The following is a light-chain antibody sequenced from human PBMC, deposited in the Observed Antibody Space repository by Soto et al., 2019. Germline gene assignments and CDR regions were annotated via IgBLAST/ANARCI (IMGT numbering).Light chain of an antibody. CDR1: QSIGSW. CDR2: DAS. CDR3: QQYFSYST. J-gene: IGKJ2*01. V-gene: IGKV1-5*01. Sequence: DIQMTQSPSTLSASVGDRVTITCRASQSIGSWLAWYQQKPGKAPKLLIFDASNLDSGVPSRFSGSGSGTEFTLTISSLHPDYFATYYCQQYFSYSTFGQGTKVESK.